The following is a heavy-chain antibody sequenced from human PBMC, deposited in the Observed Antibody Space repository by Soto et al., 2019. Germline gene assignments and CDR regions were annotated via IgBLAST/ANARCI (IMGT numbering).Heavy chain of an antibody. J-gene: IGHJ3*01. CDR3: ARGRGVVVPAGTPDAFDV. V-gene: IGHV1-18*01. Sequence: QAQLVLSGGEVKRPGASVKVSCKASGYTFNKYGFNWVRQAPGQGLEWMGRISAYNDYTNFAQKFQGRVTLTTDASTNTAYMELKILRSDDTAIYYCARGRGVVVPAGTPDAFDVWGQGTMVTVSS. CDR2: ISAYNDYT. D-gene: IGHD6-13*01. CDR1: GYTFNKYG.